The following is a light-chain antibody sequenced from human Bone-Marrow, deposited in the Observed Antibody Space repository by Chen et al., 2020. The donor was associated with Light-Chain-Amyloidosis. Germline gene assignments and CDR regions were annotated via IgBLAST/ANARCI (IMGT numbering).Light chain of an antibody. Sequence: SYELTQPPSVPVSPGQTARITCSGDDLPTKYAYWYQQKPGQAPVLVIHRDTERPSGISARFSGSSSGTTATLTISGVQAEDEDDYHCQSADSSGTYEVIFGGGTKLTVL. CDR2: RDT. CDR3: QSADSSGTYEVI. V-gene: IGLV3-25*03. J-gene: IGLJ2*01. CDR1: DLPTKY.